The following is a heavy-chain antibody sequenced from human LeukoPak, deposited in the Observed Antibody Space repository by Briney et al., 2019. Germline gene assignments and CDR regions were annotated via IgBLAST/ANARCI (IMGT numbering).Heavy chain of an antibody. CDR1: GFTSSINW. J-gene: IGHJ4*02. CDR2: IKQDGSVK. Sequence: GGSLRLSCAASGFTSSINWMSWVRQAPGKGLEWVASIKQDGSVKYYVDSVKGRFTISRDNAKNSLYLQMNSLRAEDTAVYYCARTFVGYCSASTCYYFDYWGQGTLVTVSS. CDR3: ARTFVGYCSASTCYYFDY. D-gene: IGHD2-15*01. V-gene: IGHV3-7*01.